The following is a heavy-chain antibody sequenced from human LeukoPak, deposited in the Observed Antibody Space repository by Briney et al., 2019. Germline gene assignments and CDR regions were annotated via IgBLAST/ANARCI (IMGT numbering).Heavy chain of an antibody. J-gene: IGHJ4*02. V-gene: IGHV3-11*01. CDR3: ARYGVVAAIDY. CDR1: GFTFSDYY. D-gene: IGHD2-15*01. Sequence: GGSLRLSCAASGFTFSDYYMGWIRQAPGKGLEWVSYISSSGSTIYYADSVKGRFTISRDNAKNSLYPQMNSLRAEDTAVYYCARYGVVAAIDYWGQGTLVTVSS. CDR2: ISSSGSTI.